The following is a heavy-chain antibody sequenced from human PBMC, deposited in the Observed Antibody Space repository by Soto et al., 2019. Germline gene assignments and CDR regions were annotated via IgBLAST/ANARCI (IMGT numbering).Heavy chain of an antibody. CDR3: ARVLELRSRFDP. J-gene: IGHJ5*02. D-gene: IGHD1-7*01. CDR2: IYSGGST. Sequence: PGGSLRLSCTASGFTVSSNYMSWVRQAPGKGLEWVSVIYSGGSTYYADSVKGRFTISRDNSKNTLYLQMNSLRAEDTAVYYCARVLELRSRFDPWGQGTLVTVS. CDR1: GFTVSSNY. V-gene: IGHV3-53*01.